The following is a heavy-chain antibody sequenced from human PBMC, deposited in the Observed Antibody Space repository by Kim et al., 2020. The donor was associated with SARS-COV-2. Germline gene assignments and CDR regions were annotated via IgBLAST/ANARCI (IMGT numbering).Heavy chain of an antibody. V-gene: IGHV3-30*04. D-gene: IGHD3-10*01. CDR3: ARSARGGYGSPVWFDP. CDR1: GFTFSSYA. CDR2: ISYDGSNK. J-gene: IGHJ5*02. Sequence: GGSLRLSCAASGFTFSSYAMHWVRQAPGKRLEWVAVISYDGSNKYYADSVKGRFTISRDNSKNTLYLQMNSLRAEDTAVYYCARSARGGYGSPVWFDPWGQGTLVTVSS.